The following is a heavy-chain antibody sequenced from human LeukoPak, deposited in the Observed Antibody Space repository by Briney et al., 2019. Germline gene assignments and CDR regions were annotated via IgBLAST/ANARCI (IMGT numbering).Heavy chain of an antibody. D-gene: IGHD6-25*01. Sequence: GGSLRLSCAASGFTFSSYAMNWVRQAPGKGLEWVAVISYDGSNKYYADSVKGRFIISRDNSKNTLYLQMNSLRAEDTAVYYCARVLAVSNPYYYYGMDVWGQGTTVTVSS. CDR3: ARVLAVSNPYYYYGMDV. J-gene: IGHJ6*02. CDR2: ISYDGSNK. V-gene: IGHV3-30-3*01. CDR1: GFTFSSYA.